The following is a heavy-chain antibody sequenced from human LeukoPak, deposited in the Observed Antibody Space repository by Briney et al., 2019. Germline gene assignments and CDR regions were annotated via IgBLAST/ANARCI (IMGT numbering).Heavy chain of an antibody. CDR3: ARGRPPRQQLASVGYYYYGMDV. CDR2: INHSGST. D-gene: IGHD6-13*01. V-gene: IGHV4-34*01. CDR1: GGSFSGYY. J-gene: IGHJ6*04. Sequence: PSETLSLTCAVYGGSFSGYYWSWIRQPPGKGLEWIGEINHSGSTNHNPSLKSRVTISVDTSKNQFSLKLSSVTAADTAVYYCARGRPPRQQLASVGYYYYGMDVWGKGTTVTVSS.